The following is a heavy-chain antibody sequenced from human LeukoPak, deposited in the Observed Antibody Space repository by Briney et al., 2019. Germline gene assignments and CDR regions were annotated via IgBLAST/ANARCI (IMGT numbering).Heavy chain of an antibody. CDR1: GFTFNNYA. V-gene: IGHV3-23*01. CDR2: VSGDGQRT. CDR3: AKEQDNLLLLSHFDS. D-gene: IGHD1-14*01. Sequence: GGSLRLSCAASGFTFNNYAMNWVRQTPGKGLQWVSAVSGDGQRTFYADSVKGRFTIFRDNSMNTLSLQMNSLRVEDTAVYYCAKEQDNLLLLSHFDSWGQGILVTVTA. J-gene: IGHJ4*02.